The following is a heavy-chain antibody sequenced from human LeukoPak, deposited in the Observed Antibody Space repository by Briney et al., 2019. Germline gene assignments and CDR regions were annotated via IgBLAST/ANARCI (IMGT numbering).Heavy chain of an antibody. CDR3: ARSTNYYGSGTYYFHFDY. Sequence: QPGGSLRLSCAASGFTFNSYAMSWVRQAPGKGLEWVSAIGGSGGNTFYADSVKGRFTISRDNSKNTLYLQMNSLRAEDTAVYYCARSTNYYGSGTYYFHFDYWGQGTLVTVSS. J-gene: IGHJ4*02. V-gene: IGHV3-23*01. CDR1: GFTFNSYA. D-gene: IGHD3-10*01. CDR2: IGGSGGNT.